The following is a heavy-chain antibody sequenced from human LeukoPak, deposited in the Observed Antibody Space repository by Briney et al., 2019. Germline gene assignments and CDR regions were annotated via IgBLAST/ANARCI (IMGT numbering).Heavy chain of an antibody. CDR1: GGSISSYY. Sequence: SETLSLTCTVSGGSISSYYWSWIRQPPGKGLEWIGRIYTSGSTNYNPSLKSRVTISVDTSKNQFSLKLSSVTAADTAVYYCATTSRDGYNWFDPWGQGTLVTVSS. CDR2: IYTSGST. J-gene: IGHJ5*02. CDR3: ATTSRDGYNWFDP. D-gene: IGHD5-24*01. V-gene: IGHV4-4*08.